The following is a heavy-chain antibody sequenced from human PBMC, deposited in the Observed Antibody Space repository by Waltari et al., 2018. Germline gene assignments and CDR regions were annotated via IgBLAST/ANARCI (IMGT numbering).Heavy chain of an antibody. J-gene: IGHJ4*02. CDR2: IYHSGST. Sequence: QVQLQESGPGLVKPSETLSLTCAVSGYSISSGYYWGWIRQPPGKGLEWIGSIYHSGSTYYNPSLKSRVTISVDTSKNQFSLKLSSVTAADTAVYYCARQWRRDYFDYWGQGTWSPSPQ. CDR3: ARQWRRDYFDY. V-gene: IGHV4-38-2*01. D-gene: IGHD6-19*01. CDR1: GYSISSGYY.